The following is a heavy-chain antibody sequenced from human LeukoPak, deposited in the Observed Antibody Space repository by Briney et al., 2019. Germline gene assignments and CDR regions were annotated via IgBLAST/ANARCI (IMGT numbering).Heavy chain of an antibody. CDR3: ARDRVACCGGDCYSRWFDP. Sequence: SETLSLTCTVSGGSISSYYWSWIRQPPGKGLEWIGYIYYSGSTNYNPSLKSRVTISVDTSKNQFSLKLSSVTAADTAVYYCARDRVACCGGDCYSRWFDPWGQGTLVTVSS. D-gene: IGHD2-21*02. CDR1: GGSISSYY. J-gene: IGHJ5*02. CDR2: IYYSGST. V-gene: IGHV4-59*01.